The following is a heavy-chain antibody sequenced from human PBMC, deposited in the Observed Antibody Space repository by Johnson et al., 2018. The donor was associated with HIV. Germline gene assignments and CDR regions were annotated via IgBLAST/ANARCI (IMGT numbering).Heavy chain of an antibody. J-gene: IGHJ3*02. D-gene: IGHD3-16*01. Sequence: QVQLVESGGGVVQPGRSLRLSCAASRFTFSSYGMHWVRQAPGKGLEWVAFIRYDGSNTYDADSVRGRFTISRDNAKNTLYLQMNSLRAEDTAVYYCASLGLDLLVKAPLSVVFDAFDIWGQGTMVTVSS. CDR2: IRYDGSNT. CDR1: RFTFSSYG. CDR3: ASLGLDLLVKAPLSVVFDAFDI. V-gene: IGHV3-30*02.